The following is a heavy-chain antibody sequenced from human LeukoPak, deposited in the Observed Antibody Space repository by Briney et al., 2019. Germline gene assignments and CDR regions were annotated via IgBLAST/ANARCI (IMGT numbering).Heavy chain of an antibody. CDR1: EFTFSSYS. V-gene: IGHV3-48*01. D-gene: IGHD3-10*01. CDR2: ISSGSSNF. Sequence: GGSLRLSCTASEFTFSSYSMIWVRQAPGKGLEWISYISSGSSNFYYADSVKGRFTISRDNAKNSLYLQMNSLRAEDTAVYYCARYGRADYWGQEPLVTVSS. J-gene: IGHJ4*02. CDR3: ARYGRADY.